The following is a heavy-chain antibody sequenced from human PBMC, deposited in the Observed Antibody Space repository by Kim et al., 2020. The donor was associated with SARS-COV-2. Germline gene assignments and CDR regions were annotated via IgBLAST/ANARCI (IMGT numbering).Heavy chain of an antibody. V-gene: IGHV3-11*05. J-gene: IGHJ4*02. CDR2: ITSSENYT. CDR1: GFTFSDYY. Sequence: GGSLRLSCAASGFTFSDYYMSWIRQAPGKGLEWVSFITSSENYTNYADSVKGRFTISRDNSENSLYLQMNSLRAEDTAVYYCARDGSSSTCPLDYWGQGT. CDR3: ARDGSSSTCPLDY. D-gene: IGHD6-13*01.